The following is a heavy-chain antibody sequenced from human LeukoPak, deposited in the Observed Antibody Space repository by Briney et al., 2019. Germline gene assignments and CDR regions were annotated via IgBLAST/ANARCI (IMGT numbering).Heavy chain of an antibody. J-gene: IGHJ6*04. D-gene: IGHD6-6*01. V-gene: IGHV3-11*01. Sequence: PGGPLRLSCAASGFTFSDYYMSWIRQAPGKGLEWVSYISSSGSTIYYADSVKGRFTISRDNAKNSLYLQMNSLRAEDTAVYYCARDRLWYSSSPAMDVWGKGTTVTVSS. CDR1: GFTFSDYY. CDR2: ISSSGSTI. CDR3: ARDRLWYSSSPAMDV.